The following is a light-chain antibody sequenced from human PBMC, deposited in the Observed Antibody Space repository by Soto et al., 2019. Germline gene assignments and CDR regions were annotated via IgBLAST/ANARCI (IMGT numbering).Light chain of an antibody. Sequence: EIVLTQSPATLSLSPGERATLSCRASQSVTRFLAWYQQKPGQAPRPLIYDISNRAAGIPARFSGSGSGTDFTLTISSLEPEDFAVYYCQQRSFWLTFGGGTKVDIK. J-gene: IGKJ4*01. CDR2: DIS. V-gene: IGKV3-11*01. CDR1: QSVTRF. CDR3: QQRSFWLT.